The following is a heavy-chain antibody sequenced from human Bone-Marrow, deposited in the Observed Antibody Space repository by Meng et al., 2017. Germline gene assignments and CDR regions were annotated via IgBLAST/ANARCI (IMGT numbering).Heavy chain of an antibody. CDR3: ARGGYCSGGSCYPAGY. CDR1: GYTFTSYY. J-gene: IGHJ4*02. V-gene: IGHV1-46*01. Sequence: ASVKVSCKASGYTFTSYYMHWVRQAPGQGLEWMGIINPSGGSTSYAQKFQGRVTMTRDTSTSTVYMELSSLRSEDTAVYYCARGGYCSGGSCYPAGYWGQGTLVTVSS. CDR2: INPSGGST. D-gene: IGHD2-15*01.